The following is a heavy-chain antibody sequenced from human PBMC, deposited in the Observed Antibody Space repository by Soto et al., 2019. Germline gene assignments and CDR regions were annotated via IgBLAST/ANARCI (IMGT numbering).Heavy chain of an antibody. CDR1: GFTFSSYG. CDR3: ARSGVVVVAAPYYYGMDV. D-gene: IGHD2-15*01. J-gene: IGHJ6*02. CDR2: IWYDGSNK. V-gene: IGHV3-33*01. Sequence: GGSLRLSCAASGFTFSSYGMHWVRQAPGKGLEWVAVIWYDGSNKYYADSVKGRFTISRDNSKNTLYLQMNSLRAEDTAVYYCARSGVVVVAAPYYYGMDVWGQGTTVTVSS.